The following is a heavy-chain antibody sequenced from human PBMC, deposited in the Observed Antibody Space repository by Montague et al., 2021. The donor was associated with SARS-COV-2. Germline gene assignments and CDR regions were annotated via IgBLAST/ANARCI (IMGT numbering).Heavy chain of an antibody. Sequence: SETLSLTCSVSSGSIISSGYYWGWIRQPPGKELEWIGNIYYSGTTYYNPSLQSRGTISVDTSKNHLSLRLSSVTAADTAVYFCARGMIRGVTTPFDYWDQGSQVTVSS. J-gene: IGHJ4*02. CDR3: ARGMIRGVTTPFDY. D-gene: IGHD3-10*01. CDR2: IYYSGTT. CDR1: SGSIISSGYY. V-gene: IGHV4-39*02.